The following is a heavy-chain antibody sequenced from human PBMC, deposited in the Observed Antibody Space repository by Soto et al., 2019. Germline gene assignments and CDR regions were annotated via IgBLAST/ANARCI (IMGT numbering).Heavy chain of an antibody. CDR2: IHHSVRT. D-gene: IGHD3-3*01. CDR1: GWSVDGYY. CDR3: ARGVDSGSGYLV. V-gene: IGHV4-34*01. J-gene: IGHJ4*02. Sequence: QVHLKQCGAGLFKPAETLSLPCALYGWSVDGYYWRCIRQSPEKVLDWIGEIHHSVRTKYNTSLKSRVSLTVYTSTKHFSLKLTAVTAAARGVNYCARGVDSGSGYLVWGKGTQVTVAS.